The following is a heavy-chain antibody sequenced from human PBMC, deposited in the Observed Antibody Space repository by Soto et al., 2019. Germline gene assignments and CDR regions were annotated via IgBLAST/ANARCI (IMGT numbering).Heavy chain of an antibody. V-gene: IGHV1-18*04. D-gene: IGHD3-10*01. CDR1: GYTFTSYG. J-gene: IGHJ6*02. Sequence: ASVKVSCKASGYTFTSYGISWVRQAPGQGLEWMGWISAYNGNTNYAQKLQGRVTMTTDTSTSTAYMELRSLRSDDTAVYYCARGPNYYGSGSYYNVGYYGMDVWGQGTTVTSP. CDR3: ARGPNYYGSGSYYNVGYYGMDV. CDR2: ISAYNGNT.